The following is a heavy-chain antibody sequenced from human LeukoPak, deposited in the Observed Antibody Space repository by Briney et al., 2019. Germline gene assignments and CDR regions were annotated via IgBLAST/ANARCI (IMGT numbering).Heavy chain of an antibody. CDR1: GFTFSSYD. CDR2: IGATGDT. D-gene: IGHD3-10*01. J-gene: IGHJ4*02. Sequence: PGGSLRLSCAASGFTFSSYDMHWVRQGTGKGLEWVSVIGATGDTYYPDSVKGRFTISRENAKNSLYLQMNSLRVGDTAVYYCARATMVRGVTNYYFDYWGQGTLVTVSS. V-gene: IGHV3-13*01. CDR3: ARATMVRGVTNYYFDY.